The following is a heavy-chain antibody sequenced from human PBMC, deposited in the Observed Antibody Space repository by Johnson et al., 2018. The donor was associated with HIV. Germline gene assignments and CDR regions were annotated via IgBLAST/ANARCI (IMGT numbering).Heavy chain of an antibody. V-gene: IGHV3-9*01. Sequence: VQLVESGGGMVQPGGSLRLSCAASGFTFEDNAMHWVRQVPGKGLEWVSTISWDSGTIAYADSVKGRFTISRDNAKNSLYLQMNSLRAEDTALYYCARAYSGSYSPRSACDIWGQGTMVTVSS. J-gene: IGHJ3*02. D-gene: IGHD1-26*01. CDR2: ISWDSGTI. CDR1: GFTFEDNA. CDR3: ARAYSGSYSPRSACDI.